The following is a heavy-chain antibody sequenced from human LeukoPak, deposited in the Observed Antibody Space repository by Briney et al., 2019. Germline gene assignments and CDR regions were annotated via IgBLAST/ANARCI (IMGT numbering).Heavy chain of an antibody. CDR1: GFTFSDNC. CDR3: ARAGLPHRRGSYSVY. J-gene: IGHJ4*02. D-gene: IGHD1-26*01. CDR2: ISSSSSYT. V-gene: IGHV3-11*06. Sequence: GRSRRLCCAASGFTFSDNCMSWSRQAPGNGLERVSYISSSSSYTNYADSVKGRFTISRDNAKNSLYLQMNSLRAEDTAVYYCARAGLPHRRGSYSVYWGQGTLVTVSS.